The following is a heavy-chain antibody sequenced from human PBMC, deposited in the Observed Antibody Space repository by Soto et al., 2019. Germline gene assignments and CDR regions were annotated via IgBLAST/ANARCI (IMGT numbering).Heavy chain of an antibody. J-gene: IGHJ5*02. D-gene: IGHD3-22*01. CDR1: GGSMNNYY. CDR2: VSHTGST. V-gene: IGHV4-59*01. CDR3: ARYSPPKKSYDSNPGWFDP. Sequence: SETLSLTCTVSGGSMNNYYWTWIRQPPGKGLEWIGYVSHTGSTSYNPSLKSRVIISVDTSMNQFSLSLTSVTAADTAVYFCARYSPPKKSYDSNPGWFDPWGPGTLVTSPQ.